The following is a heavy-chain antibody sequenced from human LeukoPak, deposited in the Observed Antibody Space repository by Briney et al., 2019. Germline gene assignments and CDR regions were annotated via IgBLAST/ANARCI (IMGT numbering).Heavy chain of an antibody. D-gene: IGHD2-2*02. J-gene: IGHJ5*02. CDR1: GGSISSYY. V-gene: IGHV4-59*06. CDR3: ARSCSSTSCYTTRFDP. CDR2: IYYSGST. Sequence: PSETLSPTCTVSGGSISSYYWSWIRQHPGKGLEWIGYIYYSGSTYYNPSLKSRVTISVDTSKNQFSLKLSSVTAADTAVYYCARSCSSTSCYTTRFDPWGQGTLVTVSS.